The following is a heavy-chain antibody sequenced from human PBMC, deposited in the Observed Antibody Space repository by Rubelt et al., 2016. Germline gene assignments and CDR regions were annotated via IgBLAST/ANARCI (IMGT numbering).Heavy chain of an antibody. Sequence: QVQLQQWGAGLLKPSETLSLTCAVYGGSFSGYYWSWIRQPPGKGLEWIGEINHSGSTNYNPSRKGRLTIAVDTSKNQFSLKLSSVTAAETAVYYCARVSPMVVVPAANYFDYWGQGTLVTVSS. CDR1: GGSFSGYY. CDR2: INHSGST. D-gene: IGHD2-2*01. V-gene: IGHV4-34*01. CDR3: ARVSPMVVVPAANYFDY. J-gene: IGHJ4*02.